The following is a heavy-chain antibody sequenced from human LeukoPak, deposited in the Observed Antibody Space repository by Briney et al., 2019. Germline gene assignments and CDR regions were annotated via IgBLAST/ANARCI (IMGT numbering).Heavy chain of an antibody. CDR1: GFTFSSYA. CDR3: ARGDKLVGDYYYYYGMDV. CDR2: ISYDGSNK. J-gene: IGHJ6*02. D-gene: IGHD6-13*01. Sequence: GGPLRLSWAASGFTFSSYAMPWARQAPGKGLEGVAVISYDGSNKYYADSVKGRFTISRDNSKNTLYLQMNSLRAEDTAVYYCARGDKLVGDYYYYYGMDVWGQGTTVTVSS. V-gene: IGHV3-30-3*01.